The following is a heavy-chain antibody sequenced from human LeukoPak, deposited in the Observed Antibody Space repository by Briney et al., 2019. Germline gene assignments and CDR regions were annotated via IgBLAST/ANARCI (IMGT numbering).Heavy chain of an antibody. V-gene: IGHV4-34*01. D-gene: IGHD3-9*01. CDR2: IHYTGAT. Sequence: SETLSLTCAVYGGSISGYYWSWIRQPPGKGLEWVGEIHYTGATSYSPSLKSRATISIDTSKNQLSLKLGSVTAADTAVYYCARGNILSGYCFDFWGQGALVTVSS. J-gene: IGHJ4*02. CDR3: ARGNILSGYCFDF. CDR1: GGSISGYY.